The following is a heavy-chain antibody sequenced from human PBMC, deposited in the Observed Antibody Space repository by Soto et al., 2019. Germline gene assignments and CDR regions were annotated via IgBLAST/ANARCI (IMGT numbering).Heavy chain of an antibody. CDR2: LSGGGGST. CDR3: AKTPGATTVVTRYWYFDL. J-gene: IGHJ2*01. V-gene: IGHV3-23*01. Sequence: VGALRLSWAASGFTFGAFAMAWVLQRPGNGLEWVSSLSGGGGSTYYNNSVRGRFTISRDNSNSTLFLQMNNLRAEDTAVYFCAKTPGATTVVTRYWYFDLWCRGTLGTVSS. CDR1: GFTFGAFA. D-gene: IGHD4-17*01.